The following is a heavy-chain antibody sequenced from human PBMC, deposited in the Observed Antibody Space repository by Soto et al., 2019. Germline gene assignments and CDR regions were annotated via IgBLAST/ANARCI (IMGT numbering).Heavy chain of an antibody. V-gene: IGHV3-30*18. CDR1: VFTFSIYG. D-gene: IGHD2-2*02. CDR2: ISYDGSNK. Sequence: GGALRVSCAASVFTFSIYGMPWVRQAPGKGLEWVAVISYDGSNKYYADSVKGRFTISRDNSKNTLYLQMNSLRAEDTAVYYCAKDYQLLYEQTYGMDVWGQGTTVTVSS. CDR3: AKDYQLLYEQTYGMDV. J-gene: IGHJ6*02.